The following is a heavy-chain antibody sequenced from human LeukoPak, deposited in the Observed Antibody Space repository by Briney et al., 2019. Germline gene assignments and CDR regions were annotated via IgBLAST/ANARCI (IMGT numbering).Heavy chain of an antibody. CDR3: ARSPSTYYYYYMDV. D-gene: IGHD2/OR15-2a*01. J-gene: IGHJ6*03. CDR1: GGSIGSYY. V-gene: IGHV4-4*07. CDR2: VYNSGST. Sequence: SETLSLTCTVPGGSIGSYYWSWIRQPAGKGLEWIGRVYNSGSTNYNPSLKSRVTMSVDTSKNQFSLRLNSVTAADTAVYFCARSPSTYYYYYMDVWGKGTTVTVSS.